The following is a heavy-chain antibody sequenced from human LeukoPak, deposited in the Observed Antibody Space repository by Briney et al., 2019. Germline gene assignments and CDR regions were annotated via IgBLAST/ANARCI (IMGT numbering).Heavy chain of an antibody. V-gene: IGHV3-15*01. CDR2: IKSKTDGGTT. D-gene: IGHD6-13*01. J-gene: IGHJ6*02. CDR3: TTDSGKTYSSSWYEYYYGMDV. CDR1: GFTFSNAW. Sequence: GGSLRLSCAASGFTFSNAWMSRVRQAPGKGLEWVGRIKSKTDGGTTDYAAPVKGRFTISRDDSKNTLYLQMNSLKSEDTAVYYCTTDSGKTYSSSWYEYYYGMDVWGQGTTVTVFS.